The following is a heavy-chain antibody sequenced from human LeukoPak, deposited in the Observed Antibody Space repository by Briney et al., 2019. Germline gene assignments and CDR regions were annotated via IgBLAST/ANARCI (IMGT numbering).Heavy chain of an antibody. Sequence: SETLSLTCTVSGGSISSSTYYWGWIRQPPGKGLEWIGSIFYSGSIYYNPSLKSRVTISVDTSKNQFSLKLSSVTAADTAVYYCARDKNEDPIPAAGTWWFDPGGQGTLVTVSP. CDR1: GGSISSSTYY. CDR3: ARDKNEDPIPAAGTWWFDP. CDR2: IFYSGSI. J-gene: IGHJ5*02. V-gene: IGHV4-39*07. D-gene: IGHD6-13*01.